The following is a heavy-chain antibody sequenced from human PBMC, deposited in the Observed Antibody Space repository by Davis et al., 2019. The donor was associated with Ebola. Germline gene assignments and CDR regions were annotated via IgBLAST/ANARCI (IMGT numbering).Heavy chain of an antibody. Sequence: ASVQVSCKASGYTFTGYYMHWVRQAPGQGLEWMGWINPNSGGTNYAQKFQGRVTMTRDTSISTAYMELSRLRSDDTAVYYCARARYLSSGGVYYYYYMDVWGKGTTVTVSS. CDR3: ARARYLSSGGVYYYYYMDV. J-gene: IGHJ6*03. D-gene: IGHD2-15*01. V-gene: IGHV1-2*02. CDR1: GYTFTGYY. CDR2: INPNSGGT.